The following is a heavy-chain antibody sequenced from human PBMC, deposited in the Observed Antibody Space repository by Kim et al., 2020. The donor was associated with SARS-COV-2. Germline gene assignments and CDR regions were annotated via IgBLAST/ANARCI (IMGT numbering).Heavy chain of an antibody. CDR3: ASQKVGSGSFSG. V-gene: IGHV3-73*01. J-gene: IGHJ1*01. Sequence: GGSLRLFCTASGFTFSDSPIHWVRQASGKGLEWVGRVREKTQNYVTGYTASVKGRFTISRDDSQSTAYLQMNSVRSEDTAMYYCASQKVGSGSFSGWGQG. CDR2: VREKTQNYVT. D-gene: IGHD3-10*01. CDR1: GFTFSDSP.